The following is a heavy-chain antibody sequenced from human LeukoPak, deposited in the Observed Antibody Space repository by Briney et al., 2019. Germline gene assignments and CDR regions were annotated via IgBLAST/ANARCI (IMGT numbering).Heavy chain of an antibody. Sequence: SENLSRTCAVDGGSFSGYYWSWIRQPPGKGLEWIGEINHSGSTNYNPSLKSRVTISVDTSKNQFSLKLSSVTAADTAVYYCARAPIFIAAAPDYWGQGTLVTVSS. CDR3: ARAPIFIAAAPDY. CDR1: GGSFSGYY. J-gene: IGHJ4*02. D-gene: IGHD6-13*01. CDR2: INHSGST. V-gene: IGHV4-34*01.